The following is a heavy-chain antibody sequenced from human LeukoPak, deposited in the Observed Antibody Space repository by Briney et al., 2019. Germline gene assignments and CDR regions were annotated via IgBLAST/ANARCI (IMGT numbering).Heavy chain of an antibody. J-gene: IGHJ4*02. CDR3: ASVKDIVVGGGPYYFDY. D-gene: IGHD2-15*01. CDR2: INPHNADT. V-gene: IGHV1-2*02. Sequence: ASVKVSCKASGYTFTGYYMHWVRQAPGQGLEWMAWINPHNADTNYAQRFQGRVTMTRDTSINTAYMVLSRLRSDDTAVYYCASVKDIVVGGGPYYFDYWGQGTLVTVSS. CDR1: GYTFTGYY.